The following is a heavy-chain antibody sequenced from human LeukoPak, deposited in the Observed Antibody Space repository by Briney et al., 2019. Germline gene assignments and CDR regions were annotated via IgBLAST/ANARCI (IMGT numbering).Heavy chain of an antibody. J-gene: IGHJ4*02. CDR3: AKTLVLMVYAPFDY. CDR1: GFTVSNYA. V-gene: IGHV3-23*01. Sequence: AGSLTLSCAASGFTVSNYAMGWVRQAPEKGLEWVSGISGSSGSTYYADSVKGRFTISTDNSKNTLYLQMNSLRAEDTAVYYCAKTLVLMVYAPFDYWGQGTLVTVSS. CDR2: ISGSSGST. D-gene: IGHD2-8*01.